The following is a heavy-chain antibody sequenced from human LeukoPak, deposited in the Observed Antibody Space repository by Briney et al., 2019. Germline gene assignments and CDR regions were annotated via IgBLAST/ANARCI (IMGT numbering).Heavy chain of an antibody. V-gene: IGHV1-2*02. CDR3: ARSPRRDGSLRDY. CDR2: INPNSGGT. D-gene: IGHD5-12*01. Sequence: ASVKVSCKASGYTFTGYYMHWVRQAPGQGPEWMGWINPNSGGTNYAQKFQGRVTMARDTSISTTYMELSSLRSEDTAVYYCARSPRRDGSLRDYWGQGTLVTVSS. J-gene: IGHJ4*02. CDR1: GYTFTGYY.